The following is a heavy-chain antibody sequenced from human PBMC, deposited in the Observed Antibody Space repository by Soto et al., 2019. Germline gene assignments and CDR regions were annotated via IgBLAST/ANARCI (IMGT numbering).Heavy chain of an antibody. J-gene: IGHJ4*02. Sequence: QVQLVESGGGVVQPGRSLRLSCAASGFTFSSYGMHWVRQAPGKGLEWVAVIWYDGSNKYYADSVKGRFTISRDNSKTTLYLQMTSLRAEDTAVYYCARDYDSSGYPRYYFDYWGQGTLVTVSS. CDR3: ARDYDSSGYPRYYFDY. V-gene: IGHV3-33*01. CDR2: IWYDGSNK. D-gene: IGHD3-22*01. CDR1: GFTFSSYG.